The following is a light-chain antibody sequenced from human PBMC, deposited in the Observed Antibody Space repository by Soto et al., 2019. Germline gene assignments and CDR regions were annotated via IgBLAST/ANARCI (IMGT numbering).Light chain of an antibody. Sequence: QSVLTQPASVSGSPGQSITISCTGSNSDIGTYNYVSWYQQLPGKAPKLVISEVSNRPSGISGRFSGSKSGNAASLTISGLQAEDEATYHCSSYTSTSTLYVFGPGTKVTVL. CDR1: NSDIGTYNY. CDR3: SSYTSTSTLYV. V-gene: IGLV2-14*01. CDR2: EVS. J-gene: IGLJ1*01.